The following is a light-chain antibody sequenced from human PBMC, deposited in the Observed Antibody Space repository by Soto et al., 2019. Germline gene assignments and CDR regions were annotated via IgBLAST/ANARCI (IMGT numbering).Light chain of an antibody. J-gene: IGKJ1*01. CDR3: QHYNNWLWT. CDR1: QSVSSN. V-gene: IGKV3-15*01. Sequence: EIVMTRYPATLSVSPGESATLSCRASQSVSSNLGWYLQHPGQANRILIDGASNRDTGIPARFSGIGSGTEFTLTISSLQSEDFAVYYCQHYNNWLWTFGQGTKVDIK. CDR2: GAS.